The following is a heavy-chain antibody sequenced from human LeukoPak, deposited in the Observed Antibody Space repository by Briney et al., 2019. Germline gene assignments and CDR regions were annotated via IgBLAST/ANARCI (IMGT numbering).Heavy chain of an antibody. Sequence: GKSLRLSCAVSGFTFSNHGMHWVRQAPGKGPEWVAVIWYDGSNKYYADSVKGRFTISRDNSKNTLYLQMNSLRAEDTAVYYCARDRGVSYFDYWGQGTQVTVSS. D-gene: IGHD3-10*01. J-gene: IGHJ4*02. CDR1: GFTFSNHG. V-gene: IGHV3-33*01. CDR3: ARDRGVSYFDY. CDR2: IWYDGSNK.